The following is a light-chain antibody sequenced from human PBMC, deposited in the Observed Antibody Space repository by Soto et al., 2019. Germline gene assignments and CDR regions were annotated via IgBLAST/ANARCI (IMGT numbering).Light chain of an antibody. J-gene: IGKJ1*01. CDR3: QQYNSYSWT. CDR1: QSISSW. Sequence: DIQMTQSPSTPSASVGDTITITCRASQSISSWLAWYQQKPGKAPKLLIHKASSLASGVPSRFSGSGSGTEFTLTISSLQPDDFATYDCQQYNSYSWTFGKGTKVEIK. CDR2: KAS. V-gene: IGKV1-5*03.